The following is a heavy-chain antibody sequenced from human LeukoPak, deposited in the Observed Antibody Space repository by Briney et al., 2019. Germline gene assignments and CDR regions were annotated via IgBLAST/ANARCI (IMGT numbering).Heavy chain of an antibody. Sequence: SGGSLRLSCAASGFTFSRYWMTWVRQAPGQGLEWVAVISYEGSITYYADSVKGRFAISRDSSQNTLYLQMSSLRAEDTAVYYCARDGDLGVVVVATTDVAYYFDYWGQGTLVTVSS. CDR1: GFTFSRYW. CDR3: ARDGDLGVVVVATTDVAYYFDY. V-gene: IGHV3-30*03. J-gene: IGHJ4*02. D-gene: IGHD2-15*01. CDR2: ISYEGSIT.